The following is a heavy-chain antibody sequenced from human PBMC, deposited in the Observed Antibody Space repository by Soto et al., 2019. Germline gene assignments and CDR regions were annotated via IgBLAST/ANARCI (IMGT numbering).Heavy chain of an antibody. J-gene: IGHJ4*02. CDR2: IYSDDHK. Sequence: QITLKESGPTLVKPTQTLTLTCTFSGFSLSTNEVGVGWIRQPPGKALEWLALIYSDDHKRYSPSLQSRLTIAKDTSKNQVVLTMTNVDPVDTATYYCAHLPKTYGDYVESYYLDYWGQGTLVTVSS. CDR1: GFSLSTNEVG. D-gene: IGHD4-17*01. V-gene: IGHV2-5*02. CDR3: AHLPKTYGDYVESYYLDY.